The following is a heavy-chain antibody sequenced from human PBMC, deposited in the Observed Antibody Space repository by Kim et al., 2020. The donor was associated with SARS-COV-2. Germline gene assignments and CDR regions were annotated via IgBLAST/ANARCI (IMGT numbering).Heavy chain of an antibody. V-gene: IGHV1-69*13. CDR2: IIPIFGTA. J-gene: IGHJ4*02. CDR3: ARDLGIQLWLLGY. Sequence: SVKVSCKASGGTFSSYAISWVRQAPGQGLEWMGGIIPIFGTANYAQKFQGRVTITADESTSTAYMELSSLRSEDTAVYYCARDLGIQLWLLGYWGQGTLAPVSP. CDR1: GGTFSSYA. D-gene: IGHD5-18*01.